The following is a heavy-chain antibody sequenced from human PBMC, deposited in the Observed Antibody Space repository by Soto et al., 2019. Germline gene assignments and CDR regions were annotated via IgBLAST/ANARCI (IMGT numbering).Heavy chain of an antibody. Sequence: SVKVSCKASGGTFSSYTISWVRQAPGQGLEWMGRIIPILGIASYAQRFQGRVTMTRDTSTSTVYMELSSLRSEDTAVYYCARGTYDSSGYYATGYYYYGTDVWGQGTTVTVSS. CDR2: IIPILGIA. J-gene: IGHJ6*02. D-gene: IGHD3-22*01. CDR1: GGTFSSYT. CDR3: ARGTYDSSGYYATGYYYYGTDV. V-gene: IGHV1-69*02.